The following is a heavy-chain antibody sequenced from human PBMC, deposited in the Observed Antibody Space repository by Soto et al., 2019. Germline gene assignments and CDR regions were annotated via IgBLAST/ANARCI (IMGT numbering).Heavy chain of an antibody. CDR2: IYYSGST. D-gene: IGHD2-15*01. Sequence: PSETLSLTCTVSGGSISSYYWSWIRQPPGKGLEWIGYIYYSGSTNYNPSLKSRVTISVDTSKNQFSLKLSSVTAADTAVYYCARAELGYCSGGSCYSSDNWFDPWGQGTLVTVSS. CDR3: ARAELGYCSGGSCYSSDNWFDP. J-gene: IGHJ5*02. CDR1: GGSISSYY. V-gene: IGHV4-59*01.